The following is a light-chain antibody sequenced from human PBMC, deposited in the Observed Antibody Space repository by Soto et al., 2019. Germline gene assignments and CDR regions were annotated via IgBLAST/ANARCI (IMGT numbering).Light chain of an antibody. V-gene: IGLV2-8*01. CDR1: SSDVGVYKY. J-gene: IGLJ7*01. Sequence: QSALTQPPSASGSPGQSVTISCTGTSSDVGVYKYVSWYQQHPGKAPKLMIHEVNRRPSGVPDRFSGSKSANTASLTVSGLQAEDEADYYCSSYEGSNKWVFGGGTQLTVL. CDR3: SSYEGSNKWV. CDR2: EVN.